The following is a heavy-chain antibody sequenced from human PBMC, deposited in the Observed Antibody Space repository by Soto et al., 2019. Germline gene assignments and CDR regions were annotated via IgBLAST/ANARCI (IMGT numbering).Heavy chain of an antibody. CDR1: GGTFSSYA. V-gene: IGHV1-69*13. CDR2: IIPIFGTA. J-gene: IGHJ4*02. D-gene: IGHD3-3*01. CDR3: AKDMYYDFWSGYGPFDY. Sequence: GASVKVSCKASGGTFSSYAISWVRQAPGQGLEWMGGIIPIFGTANYAQKFQGRVTITADESTSTAYMELSSLRSEDTAVYYCAKDMYYDFWSGYGPFDYWGQGTLVTVSS.